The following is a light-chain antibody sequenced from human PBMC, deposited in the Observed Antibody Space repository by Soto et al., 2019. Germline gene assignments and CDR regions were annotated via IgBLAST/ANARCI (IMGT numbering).Light chain of an antibody. J-gene: IGKJ1*01. CDR3: QQYSNWPVT. CDR2: GAS. Sequence: EILMTQSPATLSVSPGERATLSCRASQSVSSNLAWYQQKPGQAPRLLIYGASTRATGIPVRFSGSGSGTEFTLTISSLQSEDFAVYYCQQYSNWPVTFGQGTKVEIK. CDR1: QSVSSN. V-gene: IGKV3-15*01.